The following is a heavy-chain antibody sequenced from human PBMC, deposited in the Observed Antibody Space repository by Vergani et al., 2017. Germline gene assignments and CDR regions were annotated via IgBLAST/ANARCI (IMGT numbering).Heavy chain of an antibody. Sequence: EVQLVESGGGLVQPGGSLRLSCAASGFTFSSYGMHWVRQAPGKGLEWVSYISSSGSTIYYADSVKGRFTISRDNAKNSLYLQMNSLRAEDTAVYYCAAYDFWSGYYSANDAFDIWGQGTMVTVSS. CDR3: AAYDFWSGYYSANDAFDI. CDR2: ISSSGSTI. D-gene: IGHD3-3*01. CDR1: GFTFSSYG. J-gene: IGHJ3*02. V-gene: IGHV3-48*04.